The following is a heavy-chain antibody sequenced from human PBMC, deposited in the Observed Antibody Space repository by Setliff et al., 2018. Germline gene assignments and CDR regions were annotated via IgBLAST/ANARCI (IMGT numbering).Heavy chain of an antibody. CDR3: ARDLITGTTEYYYGMDV. D-gene: IGHD1-20*01. J-gene: IGHJ6*02. CDR2: ISSSSSYI. CDR1: GFTFSSYS. Sequence: GGSLRLSCAASGFTFSSYSMNWVRQAPGKGLEWVSSISSSSSYIYYADSVKGRFTISRDNAKNSLYLQMNSLRSEDTAVYYCARDLITGTTEYYYGMDVWGQGTTVTVSS. V-gene: IGHV3-21*04.